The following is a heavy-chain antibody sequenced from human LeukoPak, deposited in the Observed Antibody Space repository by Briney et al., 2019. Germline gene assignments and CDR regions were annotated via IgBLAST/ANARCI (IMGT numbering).Heavy chain of an antibody. D-gene: IGHD2-2*01. CDR2: FDPEDGGT. V-gene: IGHV1-24*01. CDR1: GYTLTELS. Sequence: ASVKVSCKVSGYTLTELSMHWVRQAPGKGLEWMGGFDPEDGGTIYAQKFQGRVTMTEDTSTDTAYMELSSLRSEDTAVYYCATGLGYCSSTSCPGGVYWGQGTLVTVSS. CDR3: ATGLGYCSSTSCPGGVY. J-gene: IGHJ4*02.